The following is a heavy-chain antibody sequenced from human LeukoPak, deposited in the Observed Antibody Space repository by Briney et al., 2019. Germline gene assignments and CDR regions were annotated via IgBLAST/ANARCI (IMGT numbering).Heavy chain of an antibody. CDR3: AKRDFYDSSGYAPLFQH. V-gene: IGHV3-23*01. Sequence: PGGSLRLSCAASGFTFSSYAMSWVRQAPGKGLEGVSVISGSGGITNYADSVKGRFTISRDNSKNTLYLQMNSLRAEDTAVYYCAKRDFYDSSGYAPLFQHWGQGTLVTVSS. D-gene: IGHD3-22*01. J-gene: IGHJ1*01. CDR1: GFTFSSYA. CDR2: ISGSGGIT.